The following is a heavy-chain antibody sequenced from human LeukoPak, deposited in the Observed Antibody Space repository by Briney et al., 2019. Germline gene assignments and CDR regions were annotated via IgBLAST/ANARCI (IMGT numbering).Heavy chain of an antibody. CDR3: ARGCGIVGATVHPSDY. CDR2: IYHSGST. Sequence: PSETLSLTCAVSGYSISSGYYWGWIRQPPGKRLEWVGSIYHSGSTYYNPSLKSRVSISVDTSKNHFSLKLSSVTAADTAVYYCARGCGIVGATVHPSDYWGQGTLVTVSS. CDR1: GYSISSGYY. D-gene: IGHD1-26*01. V-gene: IGHV4-38-2*01. J-gene: IGHJ4*02.